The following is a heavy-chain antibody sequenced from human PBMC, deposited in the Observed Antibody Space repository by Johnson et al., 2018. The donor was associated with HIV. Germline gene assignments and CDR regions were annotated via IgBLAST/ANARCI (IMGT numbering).Heavy chain of an antibody. V-gene: IGHV3-30*02. CDR2: IWYDGLNK. CDR3: AKGTNYSDSSGYWSNDAFDI. CDR1: GFTFSSYG. J-gene: IGHJ3*02. Sequence: VQLVESGGGLVQPGGSLRLSCAASGFTFSSYGMHWVRQAPGKGLEWVAFIWYDGLNKYYADSVKGRFTISRDNSKNTLYLQMNSLRAEDTAVYYCAKGTNYSDSSGYWSNDAFDIWGQGTRVTVSS. D-gene: IGHD3-22*01.